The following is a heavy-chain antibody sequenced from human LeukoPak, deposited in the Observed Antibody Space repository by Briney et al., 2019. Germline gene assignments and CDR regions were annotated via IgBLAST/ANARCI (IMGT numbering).Heavy chain of an antibody. V-gene: IGHV3-9*01. J-gene: IGHJ3*02. D-gene: IGHD3-22*01. CDR2: ISWNSGSI. CDR1: GFTFDDYA. Sequence: GGSLRLSCAASGFTFDDYAMHWVRQAPGKGLEWVSGISWNSGSIGYADSVKGRFTISRDNAKNSLYLQMNSLRAEDTALYYCATSHYYDSSGYYPLAFDIWGQGTMVTVSS. CDR3: ATSHYYDSSGYYPLAFDI.